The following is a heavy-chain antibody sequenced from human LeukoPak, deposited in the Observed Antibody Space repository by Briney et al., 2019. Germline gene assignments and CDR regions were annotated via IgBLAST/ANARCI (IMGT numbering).Heavy chain of an antibody. D-gene: IGHD3-22*01. CDR3: AKEPYYYDSSGYEDAFDI. Sequence: GGSLRLSCAASGFTFSSYGMHWVRQAPGKGLKWVAFIRYDGSNKYYADSVKGRFTISRDNSKNTLYLQMNSLRAEDTAVYYCAKEPYYYDSSGYEDAFDIWGQGTMVTVSS. CDR2: IRYDGSNK. CDR1: GFTFSSYG. V-gene: IGHV3-30*02. J-gene: IGHJ3*02.